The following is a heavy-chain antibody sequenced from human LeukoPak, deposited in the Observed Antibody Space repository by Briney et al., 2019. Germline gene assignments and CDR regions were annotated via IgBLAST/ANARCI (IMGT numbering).Heavy chain of an antibody. V-gene: IGHV1-2*02. Sequence: ASVKVSCKASGYTFTGYYMHWVRQAPGQGLEWMGWINPNSGGTNYAQKFQGRVTMTRDTSISTAYMELSRLRSDDTAVYYCARDDSTPLYSSSWYVRGNNWFDPWGQGTLVTVSS. CDR3: ARDDSTPLYSSSWYVRGNNWFDP. J-gene: IGHJ5*02. D-gene: IGHD6-13*01. CDR2: INPNSGGT. CDR1: GYTFTGYY.